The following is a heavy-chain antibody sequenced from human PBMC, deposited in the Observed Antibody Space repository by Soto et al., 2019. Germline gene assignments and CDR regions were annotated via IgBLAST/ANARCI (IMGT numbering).Heavy chain of an antibody. CDR2: ISSSSSYI. CDR3: ARDPQRGGSRLKYYFDY. Sequence: GGSLRLSCAASGFTFSSYSMNWVRQAPGKGLEWVSSISSSSSYIYYADSVKGRFTISRDNAKNSLYLQMNSLRAEDTAVYYCARDPQRGGSRLKYYFDYWGQGTLVTVSS. J-gene: IGHJ4*02. CDR1: GFTFSSYS. D-gene: IGHD3-10*01. V-gene: IGHV3-21*01.